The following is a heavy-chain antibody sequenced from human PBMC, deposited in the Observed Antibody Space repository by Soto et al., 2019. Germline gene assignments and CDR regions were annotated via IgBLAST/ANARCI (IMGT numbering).Heavy chain of an antibody. CDR2: VIPMLGTS. D-gene: IGHD3-22*01. V-gene: IGHV1-69*13. CDR1: VETFSSFS. CDR3: ATFDSNGYSPQTHY. Sequence: SVNVSCKTSVETFSSFSVNWVRQATGQGVEGMGGVIPMLGTSNFTQKFQGRVTITADESTSTAHIELNNLRSEDTAVYYCATFDSNGYSPQTHYWGPGTLVTVSS. J-gene: IGHJ4*02.